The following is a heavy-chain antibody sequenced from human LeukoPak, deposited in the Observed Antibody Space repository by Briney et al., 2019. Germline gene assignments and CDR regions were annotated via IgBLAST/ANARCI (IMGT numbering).Heavy chain of an antibody. J-gene: IGHJ4*02. CDR2: IYYSGST. Sequence: PSETLSLTCTVSGGSVRSDTYYWSWIRQPPGKGLEWIGYIYYSGSTNYNPSLKSRVTISVDTSKNQFSLKLSSVTAADTAVYYCARAADTAMVDYWGQGTLVTVSS. V-gene: IGHV4-61*01. CDR3: ARAADTAMVDY. CDR1: GGSVRSDTYY. D-gene: IGHD5-18*01.